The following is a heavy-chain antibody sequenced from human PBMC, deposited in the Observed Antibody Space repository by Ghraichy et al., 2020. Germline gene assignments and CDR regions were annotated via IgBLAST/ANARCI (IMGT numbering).Heavy chain of an antibody. CDR1: GGSFSGYY. J-gene: IGHJ6*04. V-gene: IGHV4-34*01. D-gene: IGHD1-26*01. CDR3: ARGQVGSYSYYYYYGMDV. Sequence: SETLSLTCAVYGGSFSGYYWCWIRQPPAKGLERIGESNHSGSTNYNPSLNSRVTISVDTSKNQFSLKLSSVTAAATAVYYCARGQVGSYSYYYYYGMDVWCTGTTVTVSP. CDR2: SNHSGST.